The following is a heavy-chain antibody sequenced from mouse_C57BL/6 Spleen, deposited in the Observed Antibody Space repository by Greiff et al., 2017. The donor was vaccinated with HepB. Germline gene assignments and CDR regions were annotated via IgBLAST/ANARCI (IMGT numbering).Heavy chain of an antibody. Sequence: VKLQESGPELVKPGASVKISCKASGYAFSSSWMNWVKQRPGKGLEWIGRIYPGDGDTNYNGKLKGKATLTADKSSSKAYMQLSSLTSEDSAVYFCARDWGYFDYWGQGTTLTVSS. CDR3: ARDWGYFDY. V-gene: IGHV1-82*01. J-gene: IGHJ2*01. D-gene: IGHD4-1*01. CDR1: GYAFSSSW. CDR2: IYPGDGDT.